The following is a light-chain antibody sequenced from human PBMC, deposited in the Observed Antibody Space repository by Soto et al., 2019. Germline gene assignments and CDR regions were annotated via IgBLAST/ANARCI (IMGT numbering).Light chain of an antibody. V-gene: IGLV2-8*01. J-gene: IGLJ2*01. CDR3: TSYADSNNLL. CDR1: SSDVGGYNY. Sequence: QSALTQPPSASGSPGQSVTISCTGTSSDVGGYNYVSWYQQHPGKAPKLMIYEVLKRPSGVPDRFSGSKSGHTASLTVSGLQAEDEADYYCTSYADSNNLLFGGGTKLTVL. CDR2: EVL.